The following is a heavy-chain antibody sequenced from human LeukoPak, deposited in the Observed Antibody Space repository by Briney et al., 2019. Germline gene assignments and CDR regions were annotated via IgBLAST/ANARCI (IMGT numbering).Heavy chain of an antibody. V-gene: IGHV3-30*02. J-gene: IGHJ6*03. CDR1: GFTFRNYG. Sequence: GGSLRLSCAASGFTFRNYGIHWVRQATGKGLEWVSFIWSDGNNRFYADSVKGRFTISRDNSKNMLYLQMDTLRAEDTALYYCAKDPGASVSGFYMDVWGKGTTVIVSS. CDR2: IWSDGNNR. D-gene: IGHD2-8*02. CDR3: AKDPGASVSGFYMDV.